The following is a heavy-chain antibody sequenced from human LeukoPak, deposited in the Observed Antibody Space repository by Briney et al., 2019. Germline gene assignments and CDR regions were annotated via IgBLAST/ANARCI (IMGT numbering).Heavy chain of an antibody. D-gene: IGHD6-19*01. J-gene: IGHJ5*02. CDR2: MSYDGSNK. V-gene: IGHV3-30*18. CDR1: GFTFSSYG. CDR3: AKETRREVAVILHNWFDP. Sequence: PGRSLRLSCAASGFTFSSYGMHWVRQAPGKGLEWVAVMSYDGSNKYYADSVKGRFTISRDNSKNTLYLQMNSLRAEDTAVYYCAKETRREVAVILHNWFDPWGQGTLVTLSS.